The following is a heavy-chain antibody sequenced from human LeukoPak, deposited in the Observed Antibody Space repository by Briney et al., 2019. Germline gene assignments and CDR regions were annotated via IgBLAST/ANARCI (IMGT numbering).Heavy chain of an antibody. CDR1: GYSISSGYY. Sequence: SETLSLTCAVAGYSISSGYYWGWIRQPPGKGLEWIGSIYHSGSTYYNPSLKRRVTISVDTSKNQFSLKLSSVTAADTAVYYCARYRVDHDAFDIWGQGTMVTVSS. V-gene: IGHV4-38-2*01. J-gene: IGHJ3*02. CDR2: IYHSGST. D-gene: IGHD5-12*01. CDR3: ARYRVDHDAFDI.